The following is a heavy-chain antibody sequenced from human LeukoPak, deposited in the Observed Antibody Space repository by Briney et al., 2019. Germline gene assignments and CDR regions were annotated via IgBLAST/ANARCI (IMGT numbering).Heavy chain of an antibody. V-gene: IGHV1-24*01. J-gene: IGHJ4*02. CDR3: ARIGYYYDSSGYYGLWDY. CDR1: GYTLTELS. CDR2: FDPEDGET. D-gene: IGHD3-22*01. Sequence: ASVKVSCKVSGYTLTELSMHWVRQAPGKGLEWMGGFDPEDGETIYAQKLQGRVTMTTDTSASTAYMELSSLRSEDTAVYYCARIGYYYDSSGYYGLWDYWGQGTLVTVSS.